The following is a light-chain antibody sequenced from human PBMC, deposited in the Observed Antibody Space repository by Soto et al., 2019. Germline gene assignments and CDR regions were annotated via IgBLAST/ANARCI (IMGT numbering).Light chain of an antibody. CDR2: CAS. Sequence: EIVLTQSPGTLSLPLGGRATLSCRASQIDSATYLAWYQQRPGRAPRLLIYCASTRAPGIPDRFSGSGSGTDFTLTISRLRPEDFPVYYCQQYGYSHMYTFGQGTKLENK. CDR3: QQYGYSHMYT. V-gene: IGKV3-20*01. CDR1: QIDSATY. J-gene: IGKJ2*01.